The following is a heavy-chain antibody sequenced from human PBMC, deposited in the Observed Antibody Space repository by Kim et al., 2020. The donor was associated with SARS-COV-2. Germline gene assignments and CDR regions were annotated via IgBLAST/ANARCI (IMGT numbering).Heavy chain of an antibody. Sequence: GGSLRLSCAASGFTFSSYWMTWVRQGLGTGLEWVGNIKQDGSEKYYMDSVKGRFTISRDNAKNSLYLQMDSLGAEDMAIYYCMGGPAGDYWGQGTLVTVSS. CDR2: IKQDGSEK. CDR1: GFTFSSYW. CDR3: MGGPAGDY. V-gene: IGHV3-7*01. J-gene: IGHJ4*02.